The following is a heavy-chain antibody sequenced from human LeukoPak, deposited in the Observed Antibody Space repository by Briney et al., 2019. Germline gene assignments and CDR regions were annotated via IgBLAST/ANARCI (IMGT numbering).Heavy chain of an antibody. CDR1: GYTFTSYG. D-gene: IGHD2-2*03. CDR3: ARMDIVVVPAVDPLDY. V-gene: IGHV1-18*01. CDR2: ISAYNGNT. Sequence: ASVKVSCKASGYTFTSYGISWVRQAPGQGLEWMGWISAYNGNTNYAQKIQGRVTMTTDTSTSTAYMEMRSLRSDDTAVYYCARMDIVVVPAVDPLDYWGQGTLVTVSS. J-gene: IGHJ4*02.